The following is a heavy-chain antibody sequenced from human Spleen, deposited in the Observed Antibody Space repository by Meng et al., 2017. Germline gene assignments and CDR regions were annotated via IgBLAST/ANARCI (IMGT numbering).Heavy chain of an antibody. Sequence: QVQLVQSGAGVKKPGASVKVSCKASGYTFTSYAMHWVRQAPGQRLEWMGWINAGNGNTKYSQKFQGRVTITRDTSASTAYMELSSLRSEDTAVYYCARPSIVGATFDYWGQGTLVTVSS. V-gene: IGHV1-3*01. J-gene: IGHJ4*02. CDR3: ARPSIVGATFDY. D-gene: IGHD1-26*01. CDR1: GYTFTSYA. CDR2: INAGNGNT.